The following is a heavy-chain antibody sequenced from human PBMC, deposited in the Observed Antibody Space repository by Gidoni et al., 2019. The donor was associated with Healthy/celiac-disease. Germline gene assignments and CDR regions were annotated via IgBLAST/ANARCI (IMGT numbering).Heavy chain of an antibody. CDR1: GFTVSSNY. V-gene: IGHV3-53*02. CDR3: ASLPGSKSSYYFDY. J-gene: IGHJ4*02. Sequence: EVQLVETGGGLIQPGGSLRLSCAASGFTVSSNYMSWVRQAPGKGLEWVSVINSGGSTYYADSVKGRFTISRDNSKNTLYLQMNSLRAEDTAVYYCASLPGSKSSYYFDYWGQGTLVTVSS. D-gene: IGHD1-1*01. CDR2: INSGGST.